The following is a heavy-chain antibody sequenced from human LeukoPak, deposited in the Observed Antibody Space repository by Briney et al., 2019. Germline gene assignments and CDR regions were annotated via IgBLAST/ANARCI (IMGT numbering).Heavy chain of an antibody. D-gene: IGHD3-10*01. J-gene: IGHJ6*02. CDR2: IYHSGST. Sequence: PSQTLSLTCAVSGGSISSGGYSSSWIRQPPGKGLEWLGYIYHSGSTYYNPSLKSRVTISVDRSKNQFSLKLSYVTAADTAVYYCARGGSGSYTDYYYGMDVWGQGTTVTVSS. V-gene: IGHV4-30-2*01. CDR3: ARGGSGSYTDYYYGMDV. CDR1: GGSISSGGYS.